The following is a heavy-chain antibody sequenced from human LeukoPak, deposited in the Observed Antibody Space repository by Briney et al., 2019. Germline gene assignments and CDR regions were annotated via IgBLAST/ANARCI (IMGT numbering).Heavy chain of an antibody. CDR2: IKQDGSEK. D-gene: IGHD6-13*01. Sequence: GGSLRLSCAASGFTFSSYWMSWVRQAPGKGLEWVANIKQDGSEKYYVDSVKGRFTISRDNAKNSLYLQMNSLRAEDTAVYYCANLGSSSPEYYFDYWGQGTLVTVSS. CDR1: GFTFSSYW. CDR3: ANLGSSSPEYYFDY. J-gene: IGHJ4*02. V-gene: IGHV3-7*01.